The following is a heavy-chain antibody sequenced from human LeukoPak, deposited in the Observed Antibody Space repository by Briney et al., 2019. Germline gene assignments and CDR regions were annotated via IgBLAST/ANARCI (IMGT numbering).Heavy chain of an antibody. CDR3: ARLTGTYYYYYMDV. J-gene: IGHJ6*03. Sequence: SETLSLTCTVSGGSISGSCCSWGWIRQPPGKGLEWIGSAHYSGSTYYNPSLKSRVTISVDTSKNQFSLKLSSVTAADTAAYYCARLTGTYYYYYMDVWGKGTTVTVSS. D-gene: IGHD1-7*01. CDR2: AHYSGST. CDR1: GGSISGSCCS. V-gene: IGHV4-39*07.